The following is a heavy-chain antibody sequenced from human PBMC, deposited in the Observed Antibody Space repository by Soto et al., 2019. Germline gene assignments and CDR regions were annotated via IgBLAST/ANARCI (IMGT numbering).Heavy chain of an antibody. Sequence: GGSLRLSCAASGFTFSRYSMNWVRQAPGKGLEWVSSISSSSSYIYYADSVKGRFTISRDNAKNSLYLQMNSLRAEDTAVYYCARDSSRGWELVIGAFDIWGQGTMVTVS. CDR1: GFTFSRYS. CDR3: ARDSSRGWELVIGAFDI. D-gene: IGHD1-26*01. V-gene: IGHV3-21*01. J-gene: IGHJ3*02. CDR2: ISSSSSYI.